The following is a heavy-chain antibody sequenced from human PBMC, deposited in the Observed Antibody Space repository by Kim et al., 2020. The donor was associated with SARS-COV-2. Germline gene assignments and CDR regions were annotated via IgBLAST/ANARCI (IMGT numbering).Heavy chain of an antibody. J-gene: IGHJ5*02. CDR1: GYKFTSSW. CDR3: ARQADYYDT. D-gene: IGHD3-10*01. Sequence: GESLKISCQGSGYKFTSSWIAWVRQTPAKGLEWMAIFYPGDSETRYSPSFQGRVTISADKSNNTAYLQWSSLKASDSAMYYCARQADYYDTWGQGTLGTV. CDR2: FYPGDSET. V-gene: IGHV5-51*01.